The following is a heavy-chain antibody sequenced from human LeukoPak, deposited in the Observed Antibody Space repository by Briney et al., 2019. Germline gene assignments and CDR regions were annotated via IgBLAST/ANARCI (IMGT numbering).Heavy chain of an antibody. V-gene: IGHV1-2*06. CDR2: INPDSGGT. CDR3: ARGQYYYDSSGSHPDAFDI. J-gene: IGHJ3*02. D-gene: IGHD3-22*01. CDR1: GYTFTRYY. Sequence: ASVKVSCKASGYTFTRYYMHWVRQAPGQGLEWMGRINPDSGGTNYAQKFQGRVTMTRDTSISTAYMELSRLRSDDTAVYYCARGQYYYDSSGSHPDAFDIWGQGTMVTVSS.